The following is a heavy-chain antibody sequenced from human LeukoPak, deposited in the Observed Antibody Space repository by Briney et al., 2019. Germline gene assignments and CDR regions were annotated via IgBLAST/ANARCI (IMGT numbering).Heavy chain of an antibody. Sequence: GRSLRLSCAASGFTFSSYGMHWVRQAPGEGLEWVAVISYDGSNKYYADSVKARFTISRDNSKNTLYLQMNSLRAEDTAVYYCAKMGSGWSIDYWGQGTLVTVSS. J-gene: IGHJ4*02. CDR3: AKMGSGWSIDY. V-gene: IGHV3-30*18. D-gene: IGHD6-19*01. CDR2: ISYDGSNK. CDR1: GFTFSSYG.